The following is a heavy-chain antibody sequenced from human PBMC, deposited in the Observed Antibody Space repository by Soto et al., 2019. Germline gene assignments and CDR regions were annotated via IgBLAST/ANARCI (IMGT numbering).Heavy chain of an antibody. CDR3: TTNGAASVGTLSY. CDR1: GFTFNNAR. CDR2: ITTKAERGTT. J-gene: IGHJ4*02. V-gene: IGHV3-15*01. Sequence: EVQLVESGGGLVEPGGSLRLSCAASGFTFNNARMSWVRQAPGKGLDWVGRITTKAERGTTDYAASVKGRFTLSRDDSRNTLFLQMNSLKTEDTAVYYCTTNGAASVGTLSYWGQGTLVTVSS. D-gene: IGHD1-26*01.